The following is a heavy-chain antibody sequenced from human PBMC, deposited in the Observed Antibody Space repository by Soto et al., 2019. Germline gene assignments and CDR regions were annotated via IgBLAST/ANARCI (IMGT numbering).Heavy chain of an antibody. CDR2: IYHSGST. Sequence: SDTLSLTSSISGSAIRSSNWRSWIRQPPGMGLDWIGEIYHSGSTNYNPSLKSRVTISVDKSKNQFSLKLSSVTAADTAVYYCARRAWQQQLVPYYYYYGMDVWGQGTTVT. J-gene: IGHJ6*02. D-gene: IGHD6-13*01. CDR1: GSAIRSSNW. V-gene: IGHV4-4*02. CDR3: ARRAWQQQLVPYYYYYGMDV.